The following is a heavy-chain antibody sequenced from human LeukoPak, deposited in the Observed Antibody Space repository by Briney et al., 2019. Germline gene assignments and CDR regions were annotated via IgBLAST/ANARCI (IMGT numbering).Heavy chain of an antibody. CDR3: ASGLPPGIIDY. J-gene: IGHJ4*02. V-gene: IGHV3-53*01. CDR1: GFTVSSNY. CDR2: IYSGGST. D-gene: IGHD1-14*01. Sequence: SGGSLRLSCAASGFTVSSNYMTWVRQAPGKGLEWVSVIYSGGSTYYADSVKGRFTISRDDSENALYLQMNSLRAEDTAVYYCASGLPPGIIDYWGQGTLVTVSS.